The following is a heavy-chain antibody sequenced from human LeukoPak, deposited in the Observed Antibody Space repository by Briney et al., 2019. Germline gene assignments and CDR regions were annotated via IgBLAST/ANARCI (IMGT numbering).Heavy chain of an antibody. CDR3: AKDVSSSYYHPSYFDY. V-gene: IGHV3-23*01. CDR2: ISGSGGST. CDR1: GFTFSSYA. D-gene: IGHD3-22*01. Sequence: GASLRLSCAASGFTFSSYAMSWVRQAPGKGLEWVSAISGSGGSTYYADSVKGRFTISRDNSKNTLYLQMNSLRAEDTAVYYCAKDVSSSYYHPSYFDYWGQGTLVTVSS. J-gene: IGHJ4*02.